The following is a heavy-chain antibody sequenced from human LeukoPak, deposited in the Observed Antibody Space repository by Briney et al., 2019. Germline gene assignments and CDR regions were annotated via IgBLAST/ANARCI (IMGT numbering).Heavy chain of an antibody. D-gene: IGHD3-3*01. CDR3: ARVLDDFWAGVRDWFDP. J-gene: IGHJ5*02. Sequence: SETLSLTCAVYGGSFSGYYWSWIRQPPGKGLEWIGEINHSGSTNYNPSLTSRVTISVDTSKNQFSLKLSSVTAADTAVYYCARVLDDFWAGVRDWFDPWSQGTLVTVSS. V-gene: IGHV4-34*01. CDR1: GGSFSGYY. CDR2: INHSGST.